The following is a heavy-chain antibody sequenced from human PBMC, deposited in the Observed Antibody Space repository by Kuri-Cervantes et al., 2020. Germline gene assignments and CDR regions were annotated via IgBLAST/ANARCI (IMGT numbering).Heavy chain of an antibody. Sequence: GESLKISCAASGFTFSDYYMTWIRQAPGKGLEWVSYISSGSSSIYFADSVKGRFTVSRDNAQNSLYLQMNGLRAEDTAVYYCALPYYDFWSGYYSKTDYWGQGTLVTVSS. D-gene: IGHD3-3*01. CDR2: ISSGSSSI. V-gene: IGHV3-11*04. J-gene: IGHJ4*02. CDR1: GFTFSDYY. CDR3: ALPYYDFWSGYYSKTDY.